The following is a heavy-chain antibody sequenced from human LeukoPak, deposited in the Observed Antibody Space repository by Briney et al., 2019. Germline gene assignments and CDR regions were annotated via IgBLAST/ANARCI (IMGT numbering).Heavy chain of an antibody. CDR3: ARVEASSASN. V-gene: IGHV3-48*04. J-gene: IGHJ4*02. CDR1: GFTFSSYA. CDR2: ISSSGSTI. D-gene: IGHD2-2*01. Sequence: PGGSLRLSCAASGFTFSSYAMHWVRQAPGKGLEWVSYISSSGSTIYYADSVKGRFTISRDNAKNSLYLQMNSLRAEDTAVYYCARVEASSASNWGRGTLVTVSS.